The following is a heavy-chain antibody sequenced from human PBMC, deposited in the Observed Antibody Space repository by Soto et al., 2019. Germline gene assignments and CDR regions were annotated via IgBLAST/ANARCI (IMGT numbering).Heavy chain of an antibody. Sequence: QRVAQACRFWGFPHSKNKEGVGWIRQPPGKALEWLALIYWNDDKRYSPSLKSRLTITKDTSKNQVVLTMTNMDPVDTATYYCAHRPTVTGYYYYGMDVWGQGTTVTVS. CDR3: AHRPTVTGYYYYGMDV. CDR2: IYWNDDK. J-gene: IGHJ6*02. V-gene: IGHV2-5*01. CDR1: GFPHSKNKEG. D-gene: IGHD4-4*01.